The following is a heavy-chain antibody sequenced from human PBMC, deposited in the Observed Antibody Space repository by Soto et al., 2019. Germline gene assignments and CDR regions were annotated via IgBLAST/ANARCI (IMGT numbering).Heavy chain of an antibody. D-gene: IGHD4-17*01. CDR3: ATWHLREHAYDI. J-gene: IGHJ3*02. CDR1: GITFINAW. CDR2: LYAVDGT. V-gene: IGHV3-66*01. Sequence: EQQLVESGGGLVKPGESLRLSCAVSGITFINAWMSWVRQAPGTGLEWVSALYAVDGTYYADSVKGRFTTSGDSSKTIVYLQMNNLRPDDTAVYYCATWHLREHAYDIWGQGTAVTVSS.